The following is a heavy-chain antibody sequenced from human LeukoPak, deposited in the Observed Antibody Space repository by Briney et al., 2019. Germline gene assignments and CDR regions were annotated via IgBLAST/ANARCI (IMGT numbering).Heavy chain of an antibody. CDR3: ASLDIVVVGRFDY. CDR2: ISGSGGST. CDR1: GFTFSSYA. D-gene: IGHD2-2*03. Sequence: GGSLRLSCAASGFTFSSYAMSWVRQAPGKGLEWVSAISGSGGSTYYADSVKGRFTISRDNSKNTLYLQMNSLRAEDTAVYYCASLDIVVVGRFDYWGQGTLVTVSS. J-gene: IGHJ4*02. V-gene: IGHV3-23*01.